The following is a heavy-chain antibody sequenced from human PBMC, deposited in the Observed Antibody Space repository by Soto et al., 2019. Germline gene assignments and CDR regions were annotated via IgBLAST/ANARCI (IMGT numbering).Heavy chain of an antibody. V-gene: IGHV4-59*01. CDR1: GGSISSYY. CDR2: IYYSGST. CDR3: ARRPAVAGTLYYYYYGMDV. Sequence: QVQLQESGPGLVKPSETLSLTCTVSGGSISSYYWSWIRQPPGKGLEWIGYIYYSGSTNYNPSLKSRVTISVDTSKNQFSLKLSSVTAADTAVYYYARRPAVAGTLYYYYYGMDVWGQGTTVTVSS. D-gene: IGHD6-19*01. J-gene: IGHJ6*02.